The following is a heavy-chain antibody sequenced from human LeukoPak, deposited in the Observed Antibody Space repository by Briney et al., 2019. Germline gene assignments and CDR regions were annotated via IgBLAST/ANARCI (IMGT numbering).Heavy chain of an antibody. Sequence: SETLSLTCAVYGGSFSGYYWSWIRQPPGKGLEWIGEINHSGSTNYNPSLKSRVTISVDTSKNQFSLKLSSVTAADTAVYYCARGGYYDSSGYYSTLYNWFDPWGQGTLVTASS. D-gene: IGHD3-22*01. CDR1: GGSFSGYY. J-gene: IGHJ5*02. CDR2: INHSGST. V-gene: IGHV4-34*01. CDR3: ARGGYYDSSGYYSTLYNWFDP.